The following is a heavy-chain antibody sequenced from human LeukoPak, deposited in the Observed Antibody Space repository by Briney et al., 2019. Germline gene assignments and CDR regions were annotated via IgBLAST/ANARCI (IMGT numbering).Heavy chain of an antibody. CDR3: ARGGRGDFWSGYSLNDY. CDR2: INHSGST. Sequence: SETLSLTRAVYGGSFSGYYWSWIRQPPGKGLEWIGEINHSGSTNYNPSLKSRVTISVDTSKNQFSLKLSSVTAADTAVYYCARGGRGDFWSGYSLNDYWGQGTLVTVSS. V-gene: IGHV4-34*01. D-gene: IGHD3-3*01. J-gene: IGHJ4*02. CDR1: GGSFSGYY.